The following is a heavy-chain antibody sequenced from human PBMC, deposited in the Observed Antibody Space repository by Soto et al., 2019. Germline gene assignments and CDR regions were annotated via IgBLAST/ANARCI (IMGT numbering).Heavy chain of an antibody. CDR2: IYHSGST. Sequence: SETLSLTCAVSGGSISSSNWWSWVRQPPGEGLEWIGEIYHSGSTNYNPSLKSRVTISVDKSKNQFSLKLSSVTAADTAVYYCARAHSSSWYYYYGMDVWGQGTTVTVSS. D-gene: IGHD6-13*01. J-gene: IGHJ6*02. CDR3: ARAHSSSWYYYYGMDV. CDR1: GGSISSSNW. V-gene: IGHV4-4*02.